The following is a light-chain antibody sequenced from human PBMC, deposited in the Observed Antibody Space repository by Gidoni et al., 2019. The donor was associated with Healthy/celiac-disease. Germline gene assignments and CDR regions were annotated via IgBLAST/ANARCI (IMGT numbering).Light chain of an antibody. V-gene: IGKV3-11*01. J-gene: IGKJ2*01. CDR3: QQRSNWPQYT. CDR2: DAS. Sequence: EIVLTQSPATLSLSPGERATLSCRASQSVSSYLAWYQQKPGQAPRLLIYDASNRATGIPARFGGSGSGTDFTLTISSLEPEDFAVYYCQQRSNWPQYTFGQGTNLEIK. CDR1: QSVSSY.